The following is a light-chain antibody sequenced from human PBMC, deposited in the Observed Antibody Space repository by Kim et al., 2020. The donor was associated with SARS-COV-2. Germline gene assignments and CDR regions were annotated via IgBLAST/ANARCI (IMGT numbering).Light chain of an antibody. Sequence: QSALTHPASVSGSPGQSITISCTGASGDVATYNLFSWYQQHPGEAPKLMIFGVNKRPSGISHRLSGSKSGNTASLTISGLQAEDEAYYYCCSYAGLGLGVFGGGTKGHVL. CDR1: SGDVATYNL. CDR2: GVN. V-gene: IGLV2-23*02. CDR3: CSYAGLGLGV. J-gene: IGLJ6*01.